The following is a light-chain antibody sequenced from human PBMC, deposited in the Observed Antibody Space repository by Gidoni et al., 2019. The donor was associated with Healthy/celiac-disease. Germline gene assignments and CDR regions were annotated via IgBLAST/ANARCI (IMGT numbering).Light chain of an antibody. Sequence: QSALTQPASVSGSPGQSITISCTGTSSDVGGYNYVSWYQQHPGKAPKLMIYEVSNRPSGVSNRFSGSKSGNPASLTISGLQAEDEADYYCSSYTSSPWVFGGGTKLTVL. CDR3: SSYTSSPWV. CDR1: SSDVGGYNY. CDR2: EVS. V-gene: IGLV2-14*01. J-gene: IGLJ3*02.